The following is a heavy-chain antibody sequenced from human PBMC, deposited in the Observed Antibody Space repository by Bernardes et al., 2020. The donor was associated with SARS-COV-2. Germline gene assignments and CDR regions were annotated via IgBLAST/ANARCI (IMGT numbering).Heavy chain of an antibody. CDR1: GFTFSSYA. CDR2: ISYDGRNK. V-gene: IGHV3-30*04. D-gene: IGHD3-3*01. CDR3: ARDRITIFGAPAEIDY. J-gene: IGHJ4*02. Sequence: RGSLRLSCAASGFTFSSYAMHWVRQAPAKGLEWVAVISYDGRNKYYADSVKGRFTISRDNSKNTLYLQRNSLRAEDTAVYYCARDRITIFGAPAEIDYGGQGTLVTVSS.